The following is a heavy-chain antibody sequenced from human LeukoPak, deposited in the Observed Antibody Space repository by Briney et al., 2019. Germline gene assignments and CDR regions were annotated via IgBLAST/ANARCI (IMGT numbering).Heavy chain of an antibody. CDR1: GFTFSSYA. J-gene: IGHJ4*02. V-gene: IGHV3-23*01. D-gene: IGHD3-3*01. CDR3: AKDHIPVLRFLEWSFPLDY. Sequence: TGGSLRLSCAASGFTFSSYAMSWVRQAPGKGLEWVSAISGSGGSTYYADSVKGRFTISRDNSKNTLYLQMNSLRAEDTAVYYCAKDHIPVLRFLEWSFPLDYWGQGTLVTVSS. CDR2: ISGSGGST.